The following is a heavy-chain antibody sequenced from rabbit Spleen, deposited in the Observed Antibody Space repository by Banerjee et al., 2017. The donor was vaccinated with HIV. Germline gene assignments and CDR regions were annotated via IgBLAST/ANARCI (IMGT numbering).Heavy chain of an antibody. Sequence: QSVEESGGRLVTPGTPLTLTCTVSGIDLSSYAMGWVRQAPGKGLEYIGIINTNGGTWYATWAKGRFTISKTSTAVDLKITSPTTEDTATYFCARGAYGATNTYYNLWGQRTLVTVS. J-gene: IGHJ4*01. CDR1: GIDLSSYA. D-gene: IGHD2-1*01. V-gene: IGHV1S69*01. CDR3: ARGAYGATNTYYNL. CDR2: INTNGGT.